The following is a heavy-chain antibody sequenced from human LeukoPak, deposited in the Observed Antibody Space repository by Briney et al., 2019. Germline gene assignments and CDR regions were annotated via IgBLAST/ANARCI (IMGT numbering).Heavy chain of an antibody. CDR3: ARAGGSTVSHSDY. CDR2: ISSSISYI. CDR1: GFTFSSYS. V-gene: IGHV3-21*01. J-gene: IGHJ4*02. Sequence: GRSLRLSCAASGFTFSSYSMNWVRQAPGKGLEWVSSISSSISYIYYADSVKGRFTISKDNAKNSLYLQMNSLRAEDTAVYYCARAGGSTVSHSDYWGQGTLVTVSS. D-gene: IGHD4-17*01.